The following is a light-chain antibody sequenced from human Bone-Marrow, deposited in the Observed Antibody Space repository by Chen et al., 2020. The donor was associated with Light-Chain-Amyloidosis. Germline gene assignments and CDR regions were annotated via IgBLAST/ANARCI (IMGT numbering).Light chain of an antibody. Sequence: SYELTQPPSVSVSPGQTARITCSGDDLPTKYAYWYQQKPGLAPVLVIHRDTARPSGISERFSGSSSGTTATLTISGVQAEDEADEHCQSADSSGTYEVIFGGGTKLTVL. CDR2: RDT. V-gene: IGLV3-25*03. CDR3: QSADSSGTYEVI. CDR1: DLPTKY. J-gene: IGLJ2*01.